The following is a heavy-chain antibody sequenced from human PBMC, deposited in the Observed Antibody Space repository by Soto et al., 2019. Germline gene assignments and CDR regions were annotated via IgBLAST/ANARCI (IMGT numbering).Heavy chain of an antibody. D-gene: IGHD5-12*01. CDR1: GSTFSSYA. J-gene: IGHJ4*02. Sequence: EVQLLESGGGLVQPGGSLRLSCAASGSTFSSYAMTWVRQAPGKGLKWVSSLSDSGGSTYYADSVKGRFTISRDNSKNTLYLQMNSLRAEDTALYYCVKDAYSGYGNFDYWGQGTLVTVSS. CDR2: LSDSGGST. V-gene: IGHV3-23*01. CDR3: VKDAYSGYGNFDY.